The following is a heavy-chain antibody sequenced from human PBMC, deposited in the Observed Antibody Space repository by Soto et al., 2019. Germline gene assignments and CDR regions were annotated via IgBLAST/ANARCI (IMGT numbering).Heavy chain of an antibody. CDR2: IYSGGST. Sequence: GGSLRLSCAASGFTVSSNYMSWVRQAPGKGLEWVSVIYSGGSTYYADSVKGRFTISRDNSKNTLYLQMNSLRAEDTAVYYCALICFGELLYFGMDSRGQGPTVTSP. J-gene: IGHJ6*02. V-gene: IGHV3-53*01. CDR1: GFTVSSNY. CDR3: ALICFGELLYFGMDS. D-gene: IGHD3-10*01.